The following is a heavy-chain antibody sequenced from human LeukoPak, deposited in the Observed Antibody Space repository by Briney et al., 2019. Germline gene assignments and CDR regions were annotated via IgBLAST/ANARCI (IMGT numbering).Heavy chain of an antibody. Sequence: GSLRLSFAASGFTLHNYGMHWVRQAPGKGLEWVAMIWYDGSNTYYADSVKGRFTISRDNSKNTLFLQMDSLRAEDTAVYYCARDRSTTHFDYWGQGTLVTVSS. D-gene: IGHD5/OR15-5a*01. CDR2: IWYDGSNT. J-gene: IGHJ4*02. CDR3: ARDRSTTHFDY. CDR1: GFTLHNYG. V-gene: IGHV3-33*01.